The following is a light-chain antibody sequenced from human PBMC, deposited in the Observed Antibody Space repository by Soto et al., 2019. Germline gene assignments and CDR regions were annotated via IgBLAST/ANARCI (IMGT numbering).Light chain of an antibody. CDR1: XSXXXXX. CDR3: QXXGSSPPYT. Sequence: EIVLTQSPGTLSLSPGERATLSCRAXXSXXXXXXAWYQQNPRQSPRLLIYGSSDRATGIPDRFSGSGSATXFXXXXXXXXXXDFAVYYCQXXGSSPPYTFGQGTKLEIK. J-gene: IGKJ2*01. V-gene: IGKV3-20*01. CDR2: GSS.